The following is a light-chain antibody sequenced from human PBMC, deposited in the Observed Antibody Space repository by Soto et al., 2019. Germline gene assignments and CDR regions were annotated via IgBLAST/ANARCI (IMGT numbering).Light chain of an antibody. CDR1: QSVSSF. V-gene: IGKV3-11*01. CDR2: DTS. Sequence: EIVLTQSPGPLSLSPGERATLSCRSSQSVSSFLAWYQQKPGQAPRLLIYDTSIRATGIPARFSGSGSGTDFTLTISSLEPEEFAVYYCQQRNSWPPTFTFGQGTRLEIK. CDR3: QQRNSWPPTFT. J-gene: IGKJ5*01.